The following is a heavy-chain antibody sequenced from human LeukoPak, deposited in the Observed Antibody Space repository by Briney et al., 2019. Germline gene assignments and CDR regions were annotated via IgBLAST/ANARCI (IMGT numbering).Heavy chain of an antibody. J-gene: IGHJ4*02. D-gene: IGHD3-9*01. V-gene: IGHV1-18*01. Sequence: ASVKVSCKASGYTFTIYGISWVRQAPGQGLEWMGWISAYNGNTNYAQKLQGRVTMTTDTSTSTAYMELRSLRSDDTAVYYCARVSHPLRYFDWLSQRKNYFDYWGQGTLVTVSS. CDR2: ISAYNGNT. CDR1: GYTFTIYG. CDR3: ARVSHPLRYFDWLSQRKNYFDY.